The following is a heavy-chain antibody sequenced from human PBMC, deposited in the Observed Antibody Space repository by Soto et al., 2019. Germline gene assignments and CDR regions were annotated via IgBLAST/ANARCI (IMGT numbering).Heavy chain of an antibody. CDR1: GYSFTNYW. J-gene: IGHJ6*02. CDR3: ASHPLGGSSWLLHYYGMDV. Sequence: GESLKLSCKGSGYSFTNYWIRWVRQMPGKGLEWVGGIDSSDSYTNYSPSFQGHVTISADKSISAAYLQWSSLKASDTAMYYCASHPLGGSSWLLHYYGMDVWGQGNTVTVSS. CDR2: IDSSDSYT. D-gene: IGHD6-13*01. V-gene: IGHV5-10-1*01.